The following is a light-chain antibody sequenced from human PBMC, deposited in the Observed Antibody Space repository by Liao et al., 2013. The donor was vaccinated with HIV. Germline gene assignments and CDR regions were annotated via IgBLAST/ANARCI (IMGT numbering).Light chain of an antibody. J-gene: IGLJ2*01. CDR3: QAWDSSTVV. CDR1: NIGSKS. CDR2: YDS. V-gene: IGLV3-21*01. Sequence: SYELTQPPSVSVAPGKTARITCGGNNIGSKSVQWYQQKPGQTPVLVIYYDSDRPSGIPERFSGSNSGNTATLTISGTQAMDEADYYCQAWDSSTVVFGGGTKLTVL.